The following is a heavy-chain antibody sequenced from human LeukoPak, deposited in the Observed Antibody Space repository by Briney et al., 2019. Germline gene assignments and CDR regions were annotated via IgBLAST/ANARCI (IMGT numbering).Heavy chain of an antibody. Sequence: GGSLRLSCAASGFTFSSYEMNWVRQAPGKGLEWVSYISSSGRTIYYADSVKGRFTFSRDNAKNSLYLQMNSLRAEDTAIYYGARDRGLFDYWGQGTLVTVSS. D-gene: IGHD3/OR15-3a*01. J-gene: IGHJ4*02. CDR2: ISSSGRTI. CDR3: ARDRGLFDY. CDR1: GFTFSSYE. V-gene: IGHV3-48*03.